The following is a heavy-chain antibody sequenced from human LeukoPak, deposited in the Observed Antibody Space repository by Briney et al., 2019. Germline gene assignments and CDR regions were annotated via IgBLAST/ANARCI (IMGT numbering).Heavy chain of an antibody. D-gene: IGHD2-21*02. V-gene: IGHV1-69*04. J-gene: IGHJ4*02. CDR1: GGTFSSYA. CDR3: ARVGGLAYCGGDCYYNY. Sequence: SVKVSCKASGGTFSSYAISWVRQAPGQGLEWMGRIIPILGIANYAQKFQGRVTITADKSTSTAYMELSSLRSEDTAVYYCARVGGLAYCGGDCYYNYWGQGTLVTVSS. CDR2: IIPILGIA.